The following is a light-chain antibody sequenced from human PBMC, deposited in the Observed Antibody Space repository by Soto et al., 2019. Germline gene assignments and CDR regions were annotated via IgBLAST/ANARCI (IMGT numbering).Light chain of an antibody. CDR1: DSVSSNF. V-gene: IGKV3-20*01. CDR3: QQYGRSPPLTPLT. Sequence: DIVLTQSPGTLSLSPGERATLSCRASDSVSSNFVAWYQQKPGQAPRLLIYGASSRATGIPDRFSGSGSGTDFILTINRLEPEDFAVYYCQQYGRSPPLTPLTFGGGTRVEIK. J-gene: IGKJ4*01. CDR2: GAS.